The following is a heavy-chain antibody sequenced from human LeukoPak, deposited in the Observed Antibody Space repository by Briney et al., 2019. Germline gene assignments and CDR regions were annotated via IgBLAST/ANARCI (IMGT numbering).Heavy chain of an antibody. J-gene: IGHJ6*03. CDR3: AKLGSTSFIYYYYYYMDV. Sequence: PGGSLRLSCAASGFTFDDYAMHWVRQAPGKGLEWVSGISWNSGSIGYADSVKGRFTISRDNAKNSLYLQMNSLRAEDMALYYCAKLGSTSFIYYYYYYMDVWGKGTTVTVSS. D-gene: IGHD2-2*01. V-gene: IGHV3-9*03. CDR2: ISWNSGSI. CDR1: GFTFDDYA.